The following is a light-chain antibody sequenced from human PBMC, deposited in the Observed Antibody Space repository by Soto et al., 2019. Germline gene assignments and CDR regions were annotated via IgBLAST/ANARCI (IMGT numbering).Light chain of an antibody. Sequence: QSALTQPASVSGSPGQSITISCTGTSSDVGSYNLVYWYQQLPGTAPKLIIYEVNERPSGISNRFSGSKSGNTASLTISGLQADDEADYYCCSYAGSSSLVFGGGTKLTVL. V-gene: IGLV2-23*02. CDR3: CSYAGSSSLV. CDR2: EVN. J-gene: IGLJ3*02. CDR1: SSDVGSYNL.